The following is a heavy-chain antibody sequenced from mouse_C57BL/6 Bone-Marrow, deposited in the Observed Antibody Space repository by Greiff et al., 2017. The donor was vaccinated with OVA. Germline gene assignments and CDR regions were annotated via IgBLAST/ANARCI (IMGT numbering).Heavy chain of an antibody. Sequence: VQLKQSGPELVKPGASVKISCKASGYTFTDYYMNWVKQSHGKSLEWIGDINPNNGGTSYNQKFKGKATLTVDKSSSTAYMELRSLTSEDSAVYYCARFTTVGGGFDYWGQGTTLTVSS. CDR3: ARFTTVGGGFDY. CDR1: GYTFTDYY. J-gene: IGHJ2*01. V-gene: IGHV1-26*01. CDR2: INPNNGGT. D-gene: IGHD1-1*01.